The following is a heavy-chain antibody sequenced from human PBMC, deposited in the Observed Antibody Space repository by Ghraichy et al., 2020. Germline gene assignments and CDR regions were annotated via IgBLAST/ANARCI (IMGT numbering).Heavy chain of an antibody. J-gene: IGHJ6*02. CDR3: ARFGGGMDV. V-gene: IGHV4-59*01. CDR2: IYYSGSP. D-gene: IGHD3-10*01. CDR1: GGSISSYY. Sequence: SETLSLTCTVSGGSISSYYWSWIRQPPGKGLEWIGYIYYSGSPNYNPSLKSRVTISVDTSKNQFSLKLSSVTAADTAVYYCARFGGGMDVWGQGTTVTV.